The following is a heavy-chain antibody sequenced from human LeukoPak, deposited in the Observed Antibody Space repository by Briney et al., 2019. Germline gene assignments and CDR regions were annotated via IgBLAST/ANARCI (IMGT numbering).Heavy chain of an antibody. J-gene: IGHJ4*02. CDR1: GFTFGGYG. CDR3: TRYNNDHFDY. CDR2: IAYDGSRA. V-gene: IGHV3-33*01. D-gene: IGHD1-14*01. Sequence: GRSLRLSCAGSGFTFGGYGMHWFRQTPGKGLEWVAVIAYDGSRAFYADSVKGRFTISRDNSENTMSVQMDDLRAEDTAVYYCTRYNNDHFDYWGQGTLVTVSS.